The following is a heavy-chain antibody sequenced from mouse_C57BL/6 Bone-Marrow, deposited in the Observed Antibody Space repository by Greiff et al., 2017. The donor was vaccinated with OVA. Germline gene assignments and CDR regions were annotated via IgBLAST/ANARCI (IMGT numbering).Heavy chain of an antibody. CDR1: GYAFTNYL. V-gene: IGHV1-54*01. CDR2: INPGSGGT. Sequence: QVQLQQSGAELVRPGTSVKESCKASGYAFTNYLIEWVKQRPGQGLEWIGVINPGSGGTNYNEKFKGKATLTADKSSSTAYMQLSSLTSEDSAVYFCARSYYYGSSYGAMDYWGQGTSVTVSS. J-gene: IGHJ4*01. CDR3: ARSYYYGSSYGAMDY. D-gene: IGHD1-1*01.